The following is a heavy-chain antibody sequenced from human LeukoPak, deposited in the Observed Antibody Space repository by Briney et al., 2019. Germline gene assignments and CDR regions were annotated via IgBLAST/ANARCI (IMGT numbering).Heavy chain of an antibody. Sequence: GGSLRLSCAASGFTFSSYAMHWVRQAPGKGLEWVAVISYDGSNKYYADSVKGRFTISRDNSKNTLYLQMNSLRAEDTAVYYCARDLRFLEWFVGVEVPYYFDYWGQGTLVTVSS. CDR3: ARDLRFLEWFVGVEVPYYFDY. CDR2: ISYDGSNK. CDR1: GFTFSSYA. D-gene: IGHD3-3*01. V-gene: IGHV3-30-3*01. J-gene: IGHJ4*02.